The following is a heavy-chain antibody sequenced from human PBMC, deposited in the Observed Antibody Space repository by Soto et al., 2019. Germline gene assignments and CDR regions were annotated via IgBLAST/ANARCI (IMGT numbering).Heavy chain of an antibody. CDR2: AYHNGLT. CDR3: ARDAAVPGESDRFDY. D-gene: IGHD6-19*01. CDR1: GDSVTSNVW. J-gene: IGHJ4*02. Sequence: SETVSLTCAVSGDSVTSNVWWSWVRQPPGKGLEWIGEAYHNGLTDYNPSLKSRVTMSVDTSKNEFSLKLTSLTAADTAIYYCARDAAVPGESDRFDYWGQGTLVTVSS. V-gene: IGHV4-4*02.